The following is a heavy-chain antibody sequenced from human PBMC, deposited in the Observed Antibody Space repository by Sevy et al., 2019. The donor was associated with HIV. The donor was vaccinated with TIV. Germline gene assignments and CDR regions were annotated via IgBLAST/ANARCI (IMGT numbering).Heavy chain of an antibody. CDR2: IIPIFGTA. V-gene: IGHV1-69*13. CDR3: ARTRGSGSYSYNWFDP. D-gene: IGHD3-10*01. Sequence: ASVKVSCKASGGTFSSYAISWVRQAPGQGLEWMGRIIPIFGTANCAQKFQGRVTITADESTSTAYMELSSLRSEDTAVYYCARTRGSGSYSYNWFDPWGQGTLVTVSS. CDR1: GGTFSSYA. J-gene: IGHJ5*02.